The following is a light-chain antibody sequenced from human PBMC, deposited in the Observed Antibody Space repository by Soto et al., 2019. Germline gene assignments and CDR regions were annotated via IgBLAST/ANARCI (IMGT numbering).Light chain of an antibody. CDR2: RAS. Sequence: DIQMTQSPSSLCASLGDRVTISCRASQSFSNNLNWYQQKAGKAPKLLIYRASSLQSGVPSRFSGSRSGTDFTLTISSLVPEDFATYYCQQTYSTPWTFGQGTKVDIK. V-gene: IGKV1-39*01. J-gene: IGKJ1*01. CDR3: QQTYSTPWT. CDR1: QSFSNN.